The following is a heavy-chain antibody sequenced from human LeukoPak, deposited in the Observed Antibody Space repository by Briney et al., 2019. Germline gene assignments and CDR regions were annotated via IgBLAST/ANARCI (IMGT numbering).Heavy chain of an antibody. J-gene: IGHJ4*02. V-gene: IGHV3-21*01. CDR1: GFSFSSYS. Sequence: GGSLRLSCAGSGFSFSSYSMNWVRQAPGKALEWVSSISSSSLYIYYADSVRGRFTISRDNAKSSLYLQMNSLRAEDTAVYYCASEQSGNYYRPFDSWGQGTLVTVSS. CDR2: ISSSSLYI. D-gene: IGHD1-26*01. CDR3: ASEQSGNYYRPFDS.